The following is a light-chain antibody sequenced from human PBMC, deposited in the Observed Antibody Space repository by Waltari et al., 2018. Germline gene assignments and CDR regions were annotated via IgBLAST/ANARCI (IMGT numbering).Light chain of an antibody. CDR3: AAWDITLNALI. J-gene: IGLJ2*01. CDR2: YDD. Sequence: SALTQPPSVSGAPRQRVTISCSGSGSTIGGSAVHLYQQLPGKSPKLVIYYDDLLPSGVADRFSGSKSGSSASLAISGLQSEDEAVYFCAAWDITLNALIFGGGTKLTVL. CDR1: GSTIGGSA. V-gene: IGLV1-36*01.